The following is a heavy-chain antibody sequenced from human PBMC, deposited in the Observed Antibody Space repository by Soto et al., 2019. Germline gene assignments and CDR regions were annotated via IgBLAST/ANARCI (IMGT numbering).Heavy chain of an antibody. Sequence: QEQLVESGGGVMQPGRSLRLSCAGTGFSIHTYAMHWVRQAPGKGLAWVALISYDGSATYYADSVKGRFTISRDNSKNTLDVHMNSLRLEDTAVYYCARYWDRGGGSYVWSVDLWGRGSLGTVSS. CDR3: ARYWDRGGGSYVWSVDL. J-gene: IGHJ2*01. D-gene: IGHD1-26*01. CDR2: ISYDGSAT. CDR1: GFSIHTYA. V-gene: IGHV3-30-3*01.